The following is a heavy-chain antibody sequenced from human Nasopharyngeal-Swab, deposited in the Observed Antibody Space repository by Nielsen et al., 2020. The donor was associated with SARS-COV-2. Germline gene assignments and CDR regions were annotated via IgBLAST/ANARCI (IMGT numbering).Heavy chain of an antibody. CDR3: ARKSLGYSSGWLVAFDI. V-gene: IGHV1-46*01. Sequence: ASVKVSCKASGYTFTSYYMHWVRQAPGQGLEWMGIINPSGGSTSYAQKFQGRVTMTRDTSTSTVYMELSSLRSEDTAVYYCARKSLGYSSGWLVAFDIWGQGIMVTVSS. CDR2: INPSGGST. D-gene: IGHD6-19*01. CDR1: GYTFTSYY. J-gene: IGHJ3*02.